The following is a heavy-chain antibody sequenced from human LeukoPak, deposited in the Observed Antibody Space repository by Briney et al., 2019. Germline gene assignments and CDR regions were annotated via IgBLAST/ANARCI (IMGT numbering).Heavy chain of an antibody. Sequence: GGSLRLSCAASGFTFRKYNMNWVRQAPGKGLEWVSAISSGSSYIYYADSVKGRFTISRDNAKNSLYLQMNSLRAEDTAVYYCARMICSGGSCYGTNWFDPWGQGTLVTVSS. J-gene: IGHJ5*02. CDR1: GFTFRKYN. CDR3: ARMICSGGSCYGTNWFDP. CDR2: ISSGSSYI. D-gene: IGHD2-15*01. V-gene: IGHV3-21*04.